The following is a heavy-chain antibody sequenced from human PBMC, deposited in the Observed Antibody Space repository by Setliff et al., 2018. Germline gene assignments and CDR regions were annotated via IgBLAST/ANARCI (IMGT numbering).Heavy chain of an antibody. V-gene: IGHV7-4-1*02. J-gene: IGHJ6*03. CDR2: INTNTGNP. CDR3: ASRGTSNGYYHYMDV. CDR1: GYTFSTYA. D-gene: IGHD3-16*01. Sequence: ASVKVSCKASGYTFSTYAMNWVRQAPGQGLEWMGWINTNTGNPTYAQGFTGRFVFSLDTSVSTAYLQISSLKAEDTAVYYCASRGTSNGYYHYMDVWGKGTTVTVS.